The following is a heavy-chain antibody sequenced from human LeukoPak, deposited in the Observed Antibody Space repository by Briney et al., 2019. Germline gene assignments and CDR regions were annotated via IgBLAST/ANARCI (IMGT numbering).Heavy chain of an antibody. D-gene: IGHD2-2*01. J-gene: IGHJ6*02. V-gene: IGHV3-66*02. CDR1: GFTVSSNY. CDR2: IYSGGST. CDR3: ARDCTDIVVVPAAKTPLDSSSWSCYYGMDV. Sequence: QSGGSLRLSCAASGFTVSSNYMSWVRQAPGKGLEWVSVIYSGGSTYYADSVKGRFTISRDNSKNTLYLQMNSLRAEDTAVYYCARDCTDIVVVPAAKTPLDSSSWSCYYGMDVWGQGTTVTVSS.